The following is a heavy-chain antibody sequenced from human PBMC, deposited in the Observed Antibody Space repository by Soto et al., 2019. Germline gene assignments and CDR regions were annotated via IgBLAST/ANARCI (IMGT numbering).Heavy chain of an antibody. CDR3: ARDGVGATTFFGFLDY. CDR2: IRYDGSDE. Sequence: QVQLVESGGGVFEPGGSLRLSCAASASIFKGHGMHWVRQAPGKGLVWVAIIRYDGSDEHYGDSVEGRFTISRDNSKNMLYLQMNSLRAEDTAVYYCARDGVGATTFFGFLDYWGQGTLVTVSS. D-gene: IGHD1-26*01. V-gene: IGHV3-33*08. CDR1: ASIFKGHG. J-gene: IGHJ4*02.